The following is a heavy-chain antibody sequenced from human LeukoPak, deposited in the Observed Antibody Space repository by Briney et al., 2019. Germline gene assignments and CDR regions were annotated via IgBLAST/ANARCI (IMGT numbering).Heavy chain of an antibody. D-gene: IGHD6-19*01. J-gene: IGHJ4*02. CDR2: ISYDGTNK. CDR3: ARASSGLDY. CDR1: GFTFSTYA. V-gene: IGHV3-30*04. Sequence: GGSLRLSCAASGFTFSTYALHWVRQAPGRGLEWVAVISYDGTNKYYADSVKGRFTISRDNAKNSLYLQMNSLRAEDTAVYYCARASSGLDYWGQGTLVTVSS.